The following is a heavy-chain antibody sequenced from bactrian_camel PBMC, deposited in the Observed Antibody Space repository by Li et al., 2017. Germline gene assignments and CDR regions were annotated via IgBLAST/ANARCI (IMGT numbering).Heavy chain of an antibody. J-gene: IGHJ4*01. V-gene: IGHV3S53*01. Sequence: VQLVESGGGSVQPGESLRLSCRGSGFAVENNFMAWFRKDSEMKLEWVSSITASGTTSYSNSVKGRFTISKDNAKNTLYLQMNSLKPEDTATYYCAADVRNAGTCGLGAGRPYEHWGEGTQVTVS. D-gene: IGHD6*01. CDR3: AADVRNAGTCGLGAGRPYEH. CDR1: GFAVENNF. CDR2: ITASGTT.